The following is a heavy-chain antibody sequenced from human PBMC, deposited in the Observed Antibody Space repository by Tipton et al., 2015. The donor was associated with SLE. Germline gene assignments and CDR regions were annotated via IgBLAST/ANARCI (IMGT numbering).Heavy chain of an antibody. D-gene: IGHD4-17*01. CDR1: GGSFSGYY. CDR2: INHSGST. Sequence: TLSLTCAVYGGSFSGYYWSWIRQPPGKGLEWIGEINHSGSTNYNPSLKSRVTISVDRSKNQFSLKLSSVTAADTAVYYCARCGGSTVTYFDYWGQGTLVTVSS. V-gene: IGHV4-34*01. J-gene: IGHJ4*02. CDR3: ARCGGSTVTYFDY.